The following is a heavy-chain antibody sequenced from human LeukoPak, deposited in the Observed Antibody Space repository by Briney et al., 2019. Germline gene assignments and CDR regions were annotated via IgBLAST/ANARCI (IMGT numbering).Heavy chain of an antibody. CDR2: IYSGGST. D-gene: IGHD5-18*01. J-gene: IGHJ4*02. Sequence: QPGGSLRLSCVTSGFTSSNYWMSWVRQAPGKGLEWVSVIYSGGSTYYADSVKGRFTISRDNSKNTLYLQMNSLRAEDTAVYYCARALDTAMVLWGQGTLVTVSS. CDR3: ARALDTAMVL. CDR1: GFTSSNYW. V-gene: IGHV3-53*01.